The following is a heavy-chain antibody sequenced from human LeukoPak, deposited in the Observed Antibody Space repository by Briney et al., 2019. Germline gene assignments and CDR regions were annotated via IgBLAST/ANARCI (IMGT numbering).Heavy chain of an antibody. J-gene: IGHJ3*02. V-gene: IGHV1-2*02. CDR2: INPNSGGT. CDR3: ARFCSSTSCYRSENAFDI. CDR1: GYTFTGYY. D-gene: IGHD2-2*02. Sequence: ASVKVSCKASGYTFTGYYMHWVRQAPGQGLEWMGWINPNSGGTNYAQKFQGRVTMTRDTSISTAYMELSRLRSDDTAVYYCARFCSSTSCYRSENAFDIWGQGTMVTVSS.